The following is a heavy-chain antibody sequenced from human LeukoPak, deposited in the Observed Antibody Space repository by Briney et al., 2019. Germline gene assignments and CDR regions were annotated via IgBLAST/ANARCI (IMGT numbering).Heavy chain of an antibody. CDR3: ARHPSDYYGSGTTWFDP. J-gene: IGHJ5*02. Sequence: SGESLKISCKGSGYSFTSYWIGWVRQMPGKGLEWMGIIYPGDSDTRYSPSFQGHVTISADKSISTAYLQWSSLKASDTAMYYCARHPSDYYGSGTTWFDPWGQGTLVTVSS. D-gene: IGHD3-10*01. CDR1: GYSFTSYW. CDR2: IYPGDSDT. V-gene: IGHV5-51*01.